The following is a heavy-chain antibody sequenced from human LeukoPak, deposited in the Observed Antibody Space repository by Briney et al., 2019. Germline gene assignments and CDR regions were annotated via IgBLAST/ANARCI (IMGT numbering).Heavy chain of an antibody. D-gene: IGHD5-18*01. Sequence: SETLSLTCAVYGGSFSGYYWSWIRQPPGKGLEWIGEINHSGSTNYNPSLKSRVTISVDTSKNQFSLKLSSVTAADTAVYYCARVCLRNSQLWSCRPFDYWGQGTLVTVSS. CDR2: INHSGST. V-gene: IGHV4-34*01. J-gene: IGHJ4*02. CDR1: GGSFSGYY. CDR3: ARVCLRNSQLWSCRPFDY.